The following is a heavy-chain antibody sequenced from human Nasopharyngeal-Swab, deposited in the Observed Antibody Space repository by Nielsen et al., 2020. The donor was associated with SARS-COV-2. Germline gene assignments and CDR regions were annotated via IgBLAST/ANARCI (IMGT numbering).Heavy chain of an antibody. Sequence: VRQAPGKGLEWVALISFDGSNKWYADSVKGRFTISRDISKNTVFLQMNSLRSDDTAVYYCARRSRGSGTVTTTLDVWGKGTTVTVSS. J-gene: IGHJ6*04. V-gene: IGHV3-30-3*01. CDR3: ARRSRGSGTVTTTLDV. CDR2: ISFDGSNK. D-gene: IGHD4-17*01.